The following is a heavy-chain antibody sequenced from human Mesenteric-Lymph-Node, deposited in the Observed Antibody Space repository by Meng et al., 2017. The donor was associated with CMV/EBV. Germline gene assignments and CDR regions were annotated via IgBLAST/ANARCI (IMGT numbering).Heavy chain of an antibody. CDR2: INWNGGSA. CDR3: ARVGGSGSSNWFDP. J-gene: IGHJ5*02. Sequence: SWVRHAPGKGLEWVSDINWNGGSAGYADSVKGRFTISRDNAKNSLYLQMNSLRAEDTALYYCARVGGSGSSNWFDPWGQGTLVTVSS. D-gene: IGHD1-26*01. V-gene: IGHV3-20*03.